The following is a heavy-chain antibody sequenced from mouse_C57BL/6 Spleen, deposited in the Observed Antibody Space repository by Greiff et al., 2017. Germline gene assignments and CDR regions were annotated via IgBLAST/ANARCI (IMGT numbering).Heavy chain of an antibody. CDR1: GYTFTSYW. J-gene: IGHJ1*03. D-gene: IGHD1-1*01. V-gene: IGHV1-72*01. CDR2: IDPNSGGT. Sequence: VQLQQPGAELVKPGASVKLSCKASGYTFTSYWMHWVKQRPGRGLEWIGRIDPNSGGTKYNEKFKSKATLTVDKPSSTAYMQLSSLTSEDSAVYYCAIYYYGSSYESYWYFDVWGTGTTVTVSS. CDR3: AIYYYGSSYESYWYFDV.